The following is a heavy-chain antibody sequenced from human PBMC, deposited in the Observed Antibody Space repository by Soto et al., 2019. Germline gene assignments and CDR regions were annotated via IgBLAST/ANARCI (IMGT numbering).Heavy chain of an antibody. CDR3: ARVGYVDTAMVPNPLFIFSY. D-gene: IGHD5-18*01. CDR1: GFTFSSYS. CDR2: ISSSSSYI. V-gene: IGHV3-21*01. Sequence: GGSLRLSCAASGFTFSSYSMNWVRQAPGKGLEWVSSISSSSSYIYYADSVKGRFTISRDNAKNSLYLQMNSLRAEDTAVYYCARVGYVDTAMVPNPLFIFSYWGQGTLVTVSS. J-gene: IGHJ4*02.